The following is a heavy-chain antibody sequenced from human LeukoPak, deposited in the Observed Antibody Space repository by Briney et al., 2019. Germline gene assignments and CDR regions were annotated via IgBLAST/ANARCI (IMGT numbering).Heavy chain of an antibody. CDR3: ARASFQNWNDRDAFDI. Sequence: SETLSLTCTVSGGSISSGSYYWSWIRQPAGKGLEWIGRIYTSGSTNYNPSLKSRVTISVDTSKNQFSLKLSSVTAADTAVYYCARASFQNWNDRDAFDIWGQGIMVTVSS. V-gene: IGHV4-61*02. J-gene: IGHJ3*02. D-gene: IGHD1-1*01. CDR2: IYTSGST. CDR1: GGSISSGSYY.